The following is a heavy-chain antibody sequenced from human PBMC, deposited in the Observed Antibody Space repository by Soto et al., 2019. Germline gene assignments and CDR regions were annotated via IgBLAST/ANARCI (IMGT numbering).Heavy chain of an antibody. D-gene: IGHD2-8*01. V-gene: IGHV3-7*05. CDR2: IKQDGSEK. Sequence: PGGSLRLSCAASGFTFSSYWMSWVRQAPGKGLEWVANIKQDGSEKYYVDSVKGRFTISRDNAKNSLYLQMNSLRAEDTAVYYCARDSMDCTNGVCYYDYWGQGTLVTVSS. CDR3: ARDSMDCTNGVCYYDY. J-gene: IGHJ4*02. CDR1: GFTFSSYW.